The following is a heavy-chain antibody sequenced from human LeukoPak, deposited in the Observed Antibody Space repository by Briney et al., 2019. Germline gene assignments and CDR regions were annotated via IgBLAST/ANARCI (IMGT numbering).Heavy chain of an antibody. V-gene: IGHV1-18*01. Sequence: ASVKVSCKASGFTXTNYGLTGVRQAPGQGLEWMGWIRAYNGNTNYAQKLQGRVTMTTDTSTSTAYMELTSLRSDDTAVYYCARGVRDGMDVWGQGTTVTVSS. CDR1: GFTXTNYG. J-gene: IGHJ6*02. D-gene: IGHD3-10*01. CDR2: IRAYNGNT. CDR3: ARGVRDGMDV.